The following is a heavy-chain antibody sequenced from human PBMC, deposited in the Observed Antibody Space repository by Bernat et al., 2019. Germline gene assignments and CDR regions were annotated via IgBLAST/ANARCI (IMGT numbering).Heavy chain of an antibody. CDR3: ARLPTSVVVTAD. J-gene: IGHJ4*02. CDR2: TRDKAKSYTT. Sequence: EVQLVESGGGLVQPGGSLRLSCAGSGFTLSDHYMDWIRQAPGKGREWVGRTRDKAKSYTTESAASVKGRLTSSRDDSGNSLYLQMNSLKSEDTAVYYCARLPTSVVVTADWGQGTLVIVSS. CDR1: GFTLSDHY. D-gene: IGHD2-21*02. V-gene: IGHV3-72*01.